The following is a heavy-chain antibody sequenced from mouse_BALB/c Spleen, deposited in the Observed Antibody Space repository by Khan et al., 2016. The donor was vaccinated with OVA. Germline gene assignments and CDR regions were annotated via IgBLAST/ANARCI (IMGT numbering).Heavy chain of an antibody. CDR2: ISYSGGT. Sequence: VQLQQSGPGLVKPSQSLSLTCTVTGYSITSGYAWNWIRQFPGNKLEWMGYISYSGGTSYNPSLKSRISITRDTSKNQFFLQLNSVTTEDTATYYFARGNYYGYYFDYWGQGTTLTVSS. J-gene: IGHJ2*01. CDR3: ARGNYYGYYFDY. CDR1: GYSITSGYA. V-gene: IGHV3-2*02. D-gene: IGHD1-1*01.